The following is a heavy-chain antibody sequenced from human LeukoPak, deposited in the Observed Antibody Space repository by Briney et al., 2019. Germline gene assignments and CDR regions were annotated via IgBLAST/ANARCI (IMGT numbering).Heavy chain of an antibody. D-gene: IGHD2-21*01. V-gene: IGHV4-59*01. CDR2: IYYSGST. CDR3: ARVYSHGYSDY. CDR1: GGSISGDY. J-gene: IGHJ4*01. Sequence: SETLSLTCTVSGGSISGDYWSWIRQPPGKGLEWIGYIYYSGSTKYNPSLKSRVTISVDTSKNQFSLKLTSVTAADTAIYYCARVYSHGYSDYWGHGTLVTVSS.